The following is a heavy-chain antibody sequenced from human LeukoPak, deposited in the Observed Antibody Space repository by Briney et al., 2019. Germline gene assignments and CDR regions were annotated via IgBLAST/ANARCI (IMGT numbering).Heavy chain of an antibody. Sequence: PGGSLRLSCAASGFTFSSYSMDWVRQAPGKGLEWVSSISSSSSYIYYADSVKGRFTISRDNAKNSLYLQMNSLRADDTAVYYCARGGITLIVVRGQGTLVTVSS. CDR1: GFTFSSYS. V-gene: IGHV3-21*01. D-gene: IGHD3-22*01. J-gene: IGHJ4*02. CDR2: ISSSSSYI. CDR3: ARGGITLIVV.